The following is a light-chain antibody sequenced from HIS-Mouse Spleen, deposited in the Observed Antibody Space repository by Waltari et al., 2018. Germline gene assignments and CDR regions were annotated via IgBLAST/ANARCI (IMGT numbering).Light chain of an antibody. CDR1: SSDVGGSNY. J-gene: IGLJ2*01. Sequence: QSALTQPRSVSGSPGQSVPFSCTGTSSDVGGSNYVSWYQQHPGKPPKLMIYDVSKRPSGVPDRFSGSKSGNTASLTISGLQAEDEADYYCCSYAGSYTLVFGGGTKLTVL. CDR3: CSYAGSYTLV. V-gene: IGLV2-11*01. CDR2: DVS.